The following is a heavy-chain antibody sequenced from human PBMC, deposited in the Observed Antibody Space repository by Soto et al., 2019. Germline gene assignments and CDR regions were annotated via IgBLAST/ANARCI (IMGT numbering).Heavy chain of an antibody. CDR3: ARMRWDYYYYHGMDV. CDR1: GGSVSSGSYY. CDR2: IYYSGST. J-gene: IGHJ6*02. Sequence: QVQLQESGPGLVKPSETLSLTCTVSGGSVSSGSYYWSWIRQPPGKGLEWIGYIYYSGSTNDNPSLQGRATKSGDTSKNHCSLKLSSVTAADPAVYYCARMRWDYYYYHGMDVWGQGTTVTVSS. D-gene: IGHD1-26*01. V-gene: IGHV4-61*01.